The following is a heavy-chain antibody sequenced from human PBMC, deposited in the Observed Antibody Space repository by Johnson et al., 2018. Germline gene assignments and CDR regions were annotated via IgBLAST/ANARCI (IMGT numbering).Heavy chain of an antibody. CDR3: ARPYTSGWVVYFQH. D-gene: IGHD6-19*01. CDR1: GYTFTSYY. J-gene: IGHJ1*01. V-gene: IGHV1-46*01. Sequence: QVQLVQSGAEVKKPGASVKVSCKASGYTFTSYYMHWVRQAPGQGFEWMGIINPSGGSATYAQKFQGRVTMTRDTSTSTVYMELSSLRAEDTAWYYGARPYTSGWVVYFQHWGQGTLVTVSS. CDR2: INPSGGSA.